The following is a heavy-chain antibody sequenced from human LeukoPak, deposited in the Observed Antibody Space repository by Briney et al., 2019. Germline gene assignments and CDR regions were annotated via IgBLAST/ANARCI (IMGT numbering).Heavy chain of an antibody. V-gene: IGHV4-59*01. CDR1: GGSISSYY. CDR3: ARVSGYYDSSGYYYEYFQH. Sequence: SETLSLTCTVSGGSISSYYWSWIRQPPGKGLEWIRYIYYSGSTNYNPSLKSRVTISVDTSKNQFSLKLSSVTATDTAVYYCARVSGYYDSSGYYYEYFQHWGQGTLVTVSS. CDR2: IYYSGST. J-gene: IGHJ1*01. D-gene: IGHD3-22*01.